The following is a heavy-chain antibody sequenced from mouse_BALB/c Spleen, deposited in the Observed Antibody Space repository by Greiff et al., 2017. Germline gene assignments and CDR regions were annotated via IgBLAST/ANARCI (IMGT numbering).Heavy chain of an antibody. Sequence: QVHVKQSGPDLVAPSQSLSITCTVSGFSLTSYGVHWVRQPPGKGLAWLVVIWSDGSTTYNSALKSRLSISKDNSKSQVFLKMNSLQTDDTAMYYCARQTYRGRDYAMDYWGQGTSVTVSS. CDR2: IWSDGST. D-gene: IGHD2-14*01. CDR1: GFSLTSYG. V-gene: IGHV2-6-2*01. CDR3: ARQTYRGRDYAMDY. J-gene: IGHJ4*01.